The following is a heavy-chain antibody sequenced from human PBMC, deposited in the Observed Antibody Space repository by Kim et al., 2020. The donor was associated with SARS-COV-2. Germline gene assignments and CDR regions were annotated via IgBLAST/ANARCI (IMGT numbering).Heavy chain of an antibody. D-gene: IGHD6-19*01. CDR2: IYPGDSDT. V-gene: IGHV5-51*01. Sequence: GESLKISCKGSGYSFTSYWIGWVRQMPGKGLEWMGIIYPGDSDTRYSPSFQGQVTISADKSISTAYLQWSSLKASDTAMYYCARLNSSSWSYSSGWYYFDYWGQGTLVTVSS. J-gene: IGHJ4*02. CDR1: GYSFTSYW. CDR3: ARLNSSSWSYSSGWYYFDY.